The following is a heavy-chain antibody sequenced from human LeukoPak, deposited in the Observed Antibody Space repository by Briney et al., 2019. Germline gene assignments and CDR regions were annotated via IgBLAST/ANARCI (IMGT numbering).Heavy chain of an antibody. Sequence: GESLKISCKGSGYSFTNYWIGWVRQMPEKGLEWMGIIYPGDSDTRYSPSFQGQVTISADKSISTAYLQWSSLKASDTAMYYCARPRIAAAGNVYYMDVWGKGTTVTVSS. CDR2: IYPGDSDT. V-gene: IGHV5-51*01. CDR1: GYSFTNYW. D-gene: IGHD6-13*01. CDR3: ARPRIAAAGNVYYMDV. J-gene: IGHJ6*03.